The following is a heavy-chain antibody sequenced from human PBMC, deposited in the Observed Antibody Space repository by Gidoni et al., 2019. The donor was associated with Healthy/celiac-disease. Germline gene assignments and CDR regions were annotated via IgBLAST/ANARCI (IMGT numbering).Heavy chain of an antibody. V-gene: IGHV3-21*01. Sequence: EVQLVESGGGLVKPGGSLRLYGAASGFTFSTYSMNWVRQAPGKGLEWVSSISSSSSYIYYADSVKGRFTISRDNAKNSLYLQMNSLRAEDTAVYYCARVPSTIFGVANDAFDIWGQGTMVTVSS. CDR3: ARVPSTIFGVANDAFDI. CDR2: ISSSSSYI. CDR1: GFTFSTYS. J-gene: IGHJ3*02. D-gene: IGHD3-3*01.